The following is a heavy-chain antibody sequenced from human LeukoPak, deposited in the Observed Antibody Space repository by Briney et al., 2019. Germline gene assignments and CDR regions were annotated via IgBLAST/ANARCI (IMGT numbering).Heavy chain of an antibody. CDR2: ISGSGDST. CDR1: GFTVSSNY. D-gene: IGHD3-9*01. CDR3: ADGLSPFDY. J-gene: IGHJ4*02. Sequence: GESLRLSCAASGFTVSSNYMSWVRQAPGKGLEWVSAISGSGDSTYYADSVKGRFTISRDNSKNTLYLQMNSLRAEDTAVYYCADGLSPFDYWGQGTLVTVSS. V-gene: IGHV3-23*01.